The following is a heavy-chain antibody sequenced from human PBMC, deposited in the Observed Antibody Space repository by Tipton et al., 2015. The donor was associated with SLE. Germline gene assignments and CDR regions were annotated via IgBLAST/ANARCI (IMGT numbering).Heavy chain of an antibody. V-gene: IGHV4-34*01. D-gene: IGHD3-9*01. J-gene: IGHJ4*02. CDR2: INHSGST. CDR1: GGSFSGYY. CDR3: ARAQGYFEWFILDY. Sequence: TLSLTCSVYGGSFSGYYWNWIRQPPGKGLEWIGEINHSGSTNYNPSLKSRVTISVDTSKNQFSLKLTSVTAADTAVYYCARAQGYFEWFILDYWGQGTLATVSS.